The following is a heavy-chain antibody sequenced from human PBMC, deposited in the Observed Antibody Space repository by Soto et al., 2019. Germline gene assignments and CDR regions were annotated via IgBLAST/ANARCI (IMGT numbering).Heavy chain of an antibody. CDR1: GYSVTSCG. CDR2: IDPGDSDT. CDR3: ARQAGTGWYGEY. Sequence: PVESLEICCKGSGYSVTSCGIGWLRQMPGKGLEWMGIIDPGDSDTRYSPSFQGQVTISADKSISTAYLQWSSLNASDTAMYYCARQAGTGWYGEYWGQGTLVHVSS. V-gene: IGHV5-51*01. J-gene: IGHJ4*02. D-gene: IGHD6-19*01.